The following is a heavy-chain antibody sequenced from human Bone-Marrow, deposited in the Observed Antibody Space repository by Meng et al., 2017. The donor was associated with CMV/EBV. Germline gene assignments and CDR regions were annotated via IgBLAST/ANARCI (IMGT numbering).Heavy chain of an antibody. CDR2: ISRISSYI. D-gene: IGHD5-18*01. J-gene: IGHJ5*02. CDR3: ARVLGGGYSS. Sequence: GESLKISCAASGFTFSSYSMNWVRQAPGKGLEWVSSISRISSYIYYADSVKGRFTTSRDNSKNTLYLQMNSLRAEDTAVYYCARVLGGGYSSWGQGTRVTGSS. V-gene: IGHV3-21*01. CDR1: GFTFSSYS.